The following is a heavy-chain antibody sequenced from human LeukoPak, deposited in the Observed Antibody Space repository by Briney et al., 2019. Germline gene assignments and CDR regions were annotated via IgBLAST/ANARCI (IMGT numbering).Heavy chain of an antibody. CDR2: INTDGTVT. CDR3: ATKQWLAPPPDS. CDR1: GFTFSKYW. Sequence: PGGSLRLSCAASGFTFSKYWMLWVRQAPGKGLERVSRINTDGTVTTYADSVKGRFTVSRGNADNTMFLQMNSVRDEDTAVYYCATKQWLAPPPDSWGQGTPVTVSS. D-gene: IGHD6-19*01. V-gene: IGHV3-74*01. J-gene: IGHJ4*02.